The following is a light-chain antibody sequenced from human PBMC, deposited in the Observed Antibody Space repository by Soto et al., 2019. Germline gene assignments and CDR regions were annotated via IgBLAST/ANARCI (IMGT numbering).Light chain of an antibody. CDR3: LHYYNYPQT. Sequence: AVQMTQSPSSLSASVEDRGTITCRSSQDIRDDLSWYQQRKGRAPKLLLFAASRLEGGVPSRFSGSYYGRDFNLTISGLQTVDFVTYYCLHYYNYPQTFGQGTKVDIK. J-gene: IGKJ1*01. CDR2: AAS. V-gene: IGKV1-6*01. CDR1: QDIRDD.